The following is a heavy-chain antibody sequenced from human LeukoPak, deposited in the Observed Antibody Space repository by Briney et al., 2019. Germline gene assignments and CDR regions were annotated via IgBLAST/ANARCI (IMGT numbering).Heavy chain of an antibody. Sequence: SETLSLTCAVYGGSFSGYYWSWIRQPPGKGLGWIGEINHSGSTNYNPSLKSRVTISVDTSKNQFSLKLSSVTAADTAVYYCARAPPTVTTLATWFDPWGQGTLVTVSS. CDR1: GGSFSGYY. CDR2: INHSGST. J-gene: IGHJ5*02. CDR3: ARAPPTVTTLATWFDP. D-gene: IGHD4-17*01. V-gene: IGHV4-34*01.